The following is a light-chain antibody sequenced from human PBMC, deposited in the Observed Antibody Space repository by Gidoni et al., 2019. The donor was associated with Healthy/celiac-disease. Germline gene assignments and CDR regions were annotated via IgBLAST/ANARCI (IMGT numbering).Light chain of an antibody. J-gene: IGLJ1*01. CDR3: SSYTSSSTPYV. CDR1: SSDVGGYNY. V-gene: IGLV2-14*01. Sequence: QPALPQPASVSGAPGQAHTISCTGTSSDVGGYNYVSWYQQHPGKAPKLMIYEVSNRPSGVSNRFSGSKSGNTASLTISGLQAEDEADYYCSSYTSSSTPYVFGTGTKVTVL. CDR2: EVS.